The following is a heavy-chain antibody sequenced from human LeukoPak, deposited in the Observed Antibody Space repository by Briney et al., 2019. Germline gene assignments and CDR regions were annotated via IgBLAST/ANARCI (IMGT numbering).Heavy chain of an antibody. CDR2: IYYSGST. CDR3: ARRYKIATTGTGDAFDI. CDR1: GGSFSGYY. J-gene: IGHJ3*02. D-gene: IGHD6-13*01. Sequence: SETLSLTCAVYGGSFSGYYWSWIRQPPGKGLEWIGYIYYSGSTNYNPSLKSRVTISVDTSKNQFSLKLSSVTAADTAMYYCARRYKIATTGTGDAFDIWGQGTMVTVSS. V-gene: IGHV4-59*08.